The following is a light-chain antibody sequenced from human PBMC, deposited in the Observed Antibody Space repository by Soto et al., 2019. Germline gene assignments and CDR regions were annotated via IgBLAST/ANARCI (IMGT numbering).Light chain of an antibody. CDR3: QSYDSSLSGPYV. V-gene: IGLV1-40*01. Sequence: QSVLPQPPSVSGAPGQRVTISYTGSSSNIGAGYDVHWYQQLPGTAPKLLIYGNSNRPSGVPDRFSGSKSGTSASLAITGLQAEDEADYYCQSYDSSLSGPYVFGTGTKVTVL. CDR1: SSNIGAGYD. CDR2: GNS. J-gene: IGLJ1*01.